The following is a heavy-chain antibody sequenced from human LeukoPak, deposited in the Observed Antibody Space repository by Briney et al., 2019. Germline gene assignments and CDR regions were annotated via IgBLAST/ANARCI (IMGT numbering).Heavy chain of an antibody. D-gene: IGHD6-19*01. CDR2: IYYSGCT. CDR1: GGSVSSGSYY. Sequence: SETLSLTCTVSGGSVSSGSYYWSWIRQPPGKGLEWIGYIYYSGCTNYNPSLKSRVTISVDTSKNQFSLKLSSVTAADTAVYYCARESSSGWYPYWGQGTLVTVSS. CDR3: ARESSSGWYPY. J-gene: IGHJ4*02. V-gene: IGHV4-61*01.